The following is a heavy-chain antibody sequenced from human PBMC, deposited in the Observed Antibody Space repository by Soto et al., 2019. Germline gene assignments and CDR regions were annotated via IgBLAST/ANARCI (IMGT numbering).Heavy chain of an antibody. D-gene: IGHD2-2*01. CDR3: ARDLDPEPALDY. V-gene: IGHV3-30-3*01. CDR1: GFTFSSYA. J-gene: IGHJ4*02. Sequence: GSLRLSCAASGFTFSSYAMHWVCRAPGKGLEWVAVISYDGSNKYYADSVKGRFTISRDNSKNTLYLQMNSLRAEDTAVYYCARDLDPEPALDYWGQGTLVTVSS. CDR2: ISYDGSNK.